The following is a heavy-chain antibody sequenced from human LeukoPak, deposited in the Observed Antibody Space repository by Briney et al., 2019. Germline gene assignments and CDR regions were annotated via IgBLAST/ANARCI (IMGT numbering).Heavy chain of an antibody. CDR3: ASPPWRHYYYMDV. CDR2: IYYSGST. J-gene: IGHJ6*03. CDR1: GDSISSSSYY. Sequence: SETLSLTCTVSGDSISSSSYYWGWIRQPPGKGLEWNGSIYYSGSTNYNPTLKSRVSISVDTSKNQFSLKQSSATAADTAVYYCASPPWRHYYYMDVWGKGTTVTVSS. V-gene: IGHV4-39*01.